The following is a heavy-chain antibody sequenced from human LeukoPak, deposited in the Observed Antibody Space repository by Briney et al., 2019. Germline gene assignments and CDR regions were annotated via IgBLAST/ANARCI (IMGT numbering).Heavy chain of an antibody. V-gene: IGHV3-53*01. CDR2: IYSGGRT. D-gene: IGHD3-22*01. CDR1: GFTVSTNY. Sequence: GGSLRLSCAASGFTVSTNYMSWVRQAPGKGLEWVSVIYSGGRTYYADSVKGRFTISRDNSKNTLYLQMNSLRAEDTAVYYCARDWGYYDSSAPNWFDPWGQGTLVTVSS. CDR3: ARDWGYYDSSAPNWFDP. J-gene: IGHJ5*02.